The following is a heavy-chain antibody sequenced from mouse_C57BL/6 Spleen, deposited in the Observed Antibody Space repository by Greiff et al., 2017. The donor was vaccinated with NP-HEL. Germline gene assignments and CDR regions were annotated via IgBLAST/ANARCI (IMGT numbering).Heavy chain of an antibody. D-gene: IGHD1-1*01. CDR3: ARHEDNYGSSYEGGFDY. V-gene: IGHV1-62-2*01. CDR1: GYTFTEYT. Sequence: QVHVKQSGAELVKPGASVKLSCKASGYTFTEYTIHWVKQRSGQGLEWIGWFYPGSGSIKYNEKFKDKATLTADKSSSTVYMELSRLTSEDSAVYFCARHEDNYGSSYEGGFDYWGQGTTLTVSS. CDR2: FYPGSGSI. J-gene: IGHJ2*01.